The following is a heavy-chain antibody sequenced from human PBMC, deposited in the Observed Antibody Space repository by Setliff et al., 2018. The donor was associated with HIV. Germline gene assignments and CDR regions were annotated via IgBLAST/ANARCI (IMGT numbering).Heavy chain of an antibody. CDR2: IKQDGSEK. V-gene: IGHV3-7*05. CDR3: ATDCAVVGGTGSLDS. CDR1: GFTFSTYW. D-gene: IGHD1-26*01. J-gene: IGHJ4*02. Sequence: LRLSCEASGFTFSTYWMSWVRQAPGKGLEWVANIKQDGSEKNYMDSVKGRFTISRDNAKNSLYLQMNSLRVEDTAVYYCATDCAVVGGTGSLDSWGQGTLVTVSS.